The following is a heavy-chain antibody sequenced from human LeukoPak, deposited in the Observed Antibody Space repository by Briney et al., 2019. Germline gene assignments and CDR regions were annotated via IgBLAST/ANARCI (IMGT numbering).Heavy chain of an antibody. CDR1: GFTFSSYS. Sequence: GSLRLSCAASGFTFSSYSMNWVRQAPGKGLEWVSSVSSSSSYIYHADSVKGRFTISRDNAKNSLYLQMNSLRAEDTAVYYCAREVAAAGTFFDYWARGTLVTVSS. CDR3: AREVAAAGTFFDY. J-gene: IGHJ4*02. CDR2: VSSSSSYI. D-gene: IGHD6-13*01. V-gene: IGHV3-21*01.